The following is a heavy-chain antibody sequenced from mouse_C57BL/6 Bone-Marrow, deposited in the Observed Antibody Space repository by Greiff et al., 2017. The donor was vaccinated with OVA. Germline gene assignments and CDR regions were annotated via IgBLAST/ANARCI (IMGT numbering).Heavy chain of an antibody. J-gene: IGHJ4*01. CDR3: ARLFITTVVATSDYAMDY. CDR2: IDPNSGGT. CDR1: GYTFTSYW. V-gene: IGHV1-72*01. Sequence: QVQLQQSGAELVKPGASVKLSCKASGYTFTSYWMHWVKQRPGRGLEWIGRIDPNSGGTKYNEKFKSKATLTVDKPSSTAYMQLSSLTSEDSAVYYCARLFITTVVATSDYAMDYWGQGTSVTVSS. D-gene: IGHD1-1*01.